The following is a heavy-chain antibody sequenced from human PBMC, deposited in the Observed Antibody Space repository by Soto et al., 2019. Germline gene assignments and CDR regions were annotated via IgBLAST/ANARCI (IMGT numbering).Heavy chain of an antibody. CDR3: ARDEVSESGYYYGMDV. CDR2: IYYSGST. Sequence: KPTGTLSLTCIVSGGSISSGGYYWSWIRQHPGKGLEWIGYIYYSGSTYYNPSLKSRVTISVDTSKNQFSLKLSSVTAADTAVYYCARDEVSESGYYYGMDVWGQGTTVTVSS. CDR1: GGSISSGGYY. D-gene: IGHD7-27*01. V-gene: IGHV4-31*03. J-gene: IGHJ6*02.